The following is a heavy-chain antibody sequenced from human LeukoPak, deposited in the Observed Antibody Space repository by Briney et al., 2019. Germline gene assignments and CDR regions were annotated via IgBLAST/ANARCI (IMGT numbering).Heavy chain of an antibody. J-gene: IGHJ3*02. CDR1: GFTFSSYA. Sequence: QPGGSLRLSCAASGFTFSSYAMSWVRQAPGKGLELVSAISGSGGSTYYADSVKGRFTISRDNSKNTLYLQMNSLRAEDTAVYYCAKDRARRDGYHRGAFDIWGQGTMVTVSS. CDR2: ISGSGGST. D-gene: IGHD5-24*01. V-gene: IGHV3-23*01. CDR3: AKDRARRDGYHRGAFDI.